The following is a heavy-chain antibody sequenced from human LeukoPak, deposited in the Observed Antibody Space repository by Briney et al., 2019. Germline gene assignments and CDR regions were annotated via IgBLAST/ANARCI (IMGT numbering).Heavy chain of an antibody. V-gene: IGHV3-30-3*01. D-gene: IGHD2-2*01. CDR1: GFTFSSYA. CDR2: ISYDGSNK. CDR3: ARNGIYQLHWVWFDP. Sequence: GGSLRLSCAASGFTFSSYAMAWVRQAPGKGLEWVAVISYDGSNKYYADSVKGRFTISRDNSKNTLYLQMNSLRAGDTAVYYCARNGIYQLHWVWFDPWGQGTLVTVSS. J-gene: IGHJ5*02.